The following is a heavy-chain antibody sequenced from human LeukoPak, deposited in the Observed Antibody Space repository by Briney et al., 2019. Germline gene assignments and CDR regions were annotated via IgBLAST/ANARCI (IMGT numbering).Heavy chain of an antibody. CDR2: IKSDGITA. J-gene: IGHJ4*02. V-gene: IGHV3-74*01. CDR3: ARDRGYSLDY. Sequence: GGSLRLSCAASGFTFSSYWMHWVRQVPGKGLVWVSLIKSDGITATCADSVKGRFTISRDNAKNTLYLQMNSLRADDTAVYYCARDRGYSLDYWGQGILVTVSS. CDR1: GFTFSSYW. D-gene: IGHD2-15*01.